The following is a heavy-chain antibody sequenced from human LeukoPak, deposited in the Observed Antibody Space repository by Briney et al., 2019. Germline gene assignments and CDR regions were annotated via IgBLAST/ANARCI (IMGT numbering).Heavy chain of an antibody. V-gene: IGHV1-24*01. CDR1: GYTLTELS. D-gene: IGHD2-2*02. J-gene: IGHJ6*02. CDR2: FDPEDGET. Sequence: GASVKVSCKVSGYTLTELSMHWVRQAPGKGLEWMGGFDPEDGETIYAQKFQGRVTMTEDTSTGTAYMELSSLRSEDTAVYYCATPGLVPAAIGPDYYYYGMDVWGQGTTVTVSS. CDR3: ATPGLVPAAIGPDYYYYGMDV.